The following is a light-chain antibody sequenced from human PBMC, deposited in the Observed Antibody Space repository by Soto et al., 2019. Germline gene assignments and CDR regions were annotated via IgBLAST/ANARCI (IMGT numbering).Light chain of an antibody. CDR2: DTS. CDR1: QSVSRS. CDR3: QQYGRSPFT. Sequence: EIVLTPSPDTLSLSPGKRATLSCRASQSVSRSLAWYQQKPGQAPRLLIYDTSIRAAGIPDRFSGSGSGTDFTLTISSLEPEDFAVYHCQQYGRSPFTFGGGTKVEIK. V-gene: IGKV3-20*01. J-gene: IGKJ4*01.